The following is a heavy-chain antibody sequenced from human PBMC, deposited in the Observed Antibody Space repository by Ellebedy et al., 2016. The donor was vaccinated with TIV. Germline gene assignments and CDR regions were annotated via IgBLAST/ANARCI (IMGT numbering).Heavy chain of an antibody. V-gene: IGHV1-69*13. CDR3: TYCGGDCYAKYYYYYGMDV. Sequence: SVKVSCXASGGTFSSYAISWVRQAPGQGLEWMGGIIPIFGTANYAQKFQGRVTITADESTSTAYMELSSLRSEDTAVYYCTYCGGDCYAKYYYYYGMDVWGQGTTVTVSS. CDR2: IIPIFGTA. CDR1: GGTFSSYA. J-gene: IGHJ6*02. D-gene: IGHD2-21*02.